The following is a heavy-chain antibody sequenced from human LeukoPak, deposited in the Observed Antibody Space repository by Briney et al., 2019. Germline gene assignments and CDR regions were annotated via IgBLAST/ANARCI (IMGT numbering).Heavy chain of an antibody. J-gene: IGHJ4*02. CDR3: ARMFIAGDVHFDY. V-gene: IGHV4-31*03. Sequence: SETLSLTCTVSGGSISSGGYYWSWIRQHPGKGLEWIGYIYYSGSTYYNPSLKSRVTISVDTSKNQFSLKLSSVTAADTAVYYCARMFIAGDVHFDYWGQGALVTVSS. CDR2: IYYSGST. CDR1: GGSISSGGYY. D-gene: IGHD3-16*02.